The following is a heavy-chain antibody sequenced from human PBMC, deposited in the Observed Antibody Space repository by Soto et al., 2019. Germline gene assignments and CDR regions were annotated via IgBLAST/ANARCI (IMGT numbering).Heavy chain of an antibody. V-gene: IGHV3-23*01. CDR3: ARDQGYSHY. Sequence: PGGSLRLSCAASGFTFSSYAMNWVRQAPGKGLEWVSVISGSGDSTYYADSVKGRFTISRDNSKNTLYLQMNSLRAEDTAVYYCARDQGYSHYWGQGTLVTVSS. D-gene: IGHD5-18*01. CDR1: GFTFSSYA. J-gene: IGHJ4*02. CDR2: ISGSGDST.